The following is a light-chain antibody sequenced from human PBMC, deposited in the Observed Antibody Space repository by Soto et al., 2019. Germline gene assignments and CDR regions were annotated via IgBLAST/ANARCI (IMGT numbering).Light chain of an antibody. Sequence: EIVLTQSPGTLSLSPGERATLSSRASQTVTRNYLAWHQQKPGQTPRLLVYGASSRATGIPDRFSGSGSGTDFTLTISSLQSEDFAVYYCQQYNNWPLTFGGGTKVEIK. J-gene: IGKJ4*01. CDR1: QTVTRNY. V-gene: IGKV3-20*01. CDR3: QQYNNWPLT. CDR2: GAS.